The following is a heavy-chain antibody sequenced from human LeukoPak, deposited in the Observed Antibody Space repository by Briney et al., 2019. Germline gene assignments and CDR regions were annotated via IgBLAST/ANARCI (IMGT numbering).Heavy chain of an antibody. CDR3: ARHSPYDYVWGSYRYTPYFDY. J-gene: IGHJ4*02. CDR2: INHSGST. Sequence: SETLSLTCTVSAGSISSDSYYWGWLRQPPGKGLEWIGEINHSGSTNYNPSLKSRVTISVDTSKNQFSLKLSSVTAADTAVYYCARHSPYDYVWGSYRYTPYFDYWGQGTLVTVSS. CDR1: AGSISSDSYY. V-gene: IGHV4-39*01. D-gene: IGHD3-16*02.